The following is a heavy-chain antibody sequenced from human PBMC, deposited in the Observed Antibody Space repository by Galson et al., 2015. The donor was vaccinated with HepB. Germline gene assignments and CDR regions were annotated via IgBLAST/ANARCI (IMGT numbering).Heavy chain of an antibody. V-gene: IGHV4-59*01. CDR3: ARWSYDIVGGHSFDY. CDR2: IYYTGSA. D-gene: IGHD2-21*02. J-gene: IGHJ4*02. Sequence: TLSLTCSAFGGSISRYYWSWIRQPPGNRPEWIGFIYYTGSANYNPLFESRVTMSVDTSKKQFSLKLTSLTAADTATYYCARWSYDIVGGHSFDYWGQGIPVIVSS. CDR1: GGSISRYY.